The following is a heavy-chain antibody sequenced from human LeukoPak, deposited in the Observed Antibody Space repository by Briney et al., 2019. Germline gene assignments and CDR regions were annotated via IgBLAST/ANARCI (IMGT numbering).Heavy chain of an antibody. V-gene: IGHV4-61*02. CDR2: IYTSGST. CDR1: GGSISSSSYY. Sequence: SETLSLTCTVSGGSISSSSYYWSWIRQPAGKGLEWIGRIYTSGSTNYNPSLKSRVTMSVDTSKNQFSLKLSSVTAADTAVYYCARGRVTGTSNAFDIWGQGTMVTVSS. CDR3: ARGRVTGTSNAFDI. D-gene: IGHD1-7*01. J-gene: IGHJ3*02.